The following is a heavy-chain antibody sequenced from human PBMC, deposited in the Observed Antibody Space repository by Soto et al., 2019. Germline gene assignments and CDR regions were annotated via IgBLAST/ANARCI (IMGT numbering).Heavy chain of an antibody. D-gene: IGHD3-3*01. Sequence: QVQLVESGGGVVQPGRSLRLSCAASGFTFSSYGMHWVRQAPGKGLEWVAVIWYDGSNKYYADSVKGRFTISRDNSKNTLYLQMSSLRAEDTAVYYGAIERKSGYFDYWGQGTLVTFSS. CDR1: GFTFSSYG. CDR2: IWYDGSNK. J-gene: IGHJ4*02. CDR3: AIERKSGYFDY. V-gene: IGHV3-33*01.